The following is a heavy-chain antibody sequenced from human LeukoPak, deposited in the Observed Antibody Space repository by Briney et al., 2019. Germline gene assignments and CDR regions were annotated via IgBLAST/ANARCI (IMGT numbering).Heavy chain of an antibody. CDR2: IYYSGST. J-gene: IGHJ4*02. V-gene: IGHV4-31*03. Sequence: SETLSLTCTVSGGSISSGGYYWSWIRQHPGKGLEWIGYIYYSGSTYYNPSLKSRVTISVDTSKNQFSLKLSSVTAADTAAYYCARATYYDFWSGYYFDYWGQGTLVTVSS. D-gene: IGHD3-3*01. CDR3: ARATYYDFWSGYYFDY. CDR1: GGSISSGGYY.